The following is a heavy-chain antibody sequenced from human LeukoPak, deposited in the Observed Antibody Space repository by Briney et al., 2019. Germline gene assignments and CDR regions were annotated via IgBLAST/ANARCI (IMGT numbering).Heavy chain of an antibody. CDR1: GYTFTSYA. J-gene: IGHJ4*02. V-gene: IGHV7-4-1*02. CDR2: INTNTGNP. D-gene: IGHD6-13*01. CDR3: ARDLSSSWYPFFFDY. Sequence: ASVKVSCKASGYTFTSYAMNWVRQAPGQGFEWMGWINTNTGNPTYAQGFTGRFVFSLDTSVSTAYLQISSLKAEDTAVYYYARDLSSSWYPFFFDYWGQGTLVTVSS.